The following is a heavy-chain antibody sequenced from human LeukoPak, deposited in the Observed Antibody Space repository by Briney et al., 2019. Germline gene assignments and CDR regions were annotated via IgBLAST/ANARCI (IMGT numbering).Heavy chain of an antibody. CDR2: ISTSSSTI. CDR3: TKGETAVNSYLHF. J-gene: IGHJ4*02. D-gene: IGHD4-17*01. CDR1: GFTFSSYS. Sequence: PGGSLRLSCVASGFTFSSYSMNWVRQAPGKGLEWVSFISTSSSTIYYADSVRGRFTISRDNAKNSLYLQMNSLRDEDTAVYYCTKGETAVNSYLHFWGQRTLVTVSS. V-gene: IGHV3-48*02.